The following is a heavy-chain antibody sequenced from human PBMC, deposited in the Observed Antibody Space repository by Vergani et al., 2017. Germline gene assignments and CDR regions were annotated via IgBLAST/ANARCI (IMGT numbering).Heavy chain of an antibody. CDR1: EYSFGNYW. V-gene: IGHV5-51*01. CDR2: IYPADSDT. CDR3: ARHTTYTDS. J-gene: IGHJ4*02. Sequence: EVELVQSGPEMRKPGESLKISCKGSEYSFGNYWIGWVRQMPGKGLEWMGIIYPADSDTSYSPSFQGQVTISADKSISTAFRQWDSLKASDTALYYCARHTTYTDSWGQGTLVTVSS. D-gene: IGHD1-1*01.